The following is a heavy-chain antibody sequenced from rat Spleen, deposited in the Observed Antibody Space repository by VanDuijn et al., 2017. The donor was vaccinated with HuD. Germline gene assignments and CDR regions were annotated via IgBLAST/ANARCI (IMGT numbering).Heavy chain of an antibody. CDR3: GRHAYYDGYYHWYFDL. Sequence: EVQLVDHGGGLVQPGRSLKLSCAPSGFTFSIYGMAWVRQAPQKGLEWVAYISYDGSTTYYRDPVKGRFTISRENAKSTLYLQMDSLRSEDTATYYCGRHAYYDGYYHWYFDLWGPGTMVTVSS. CDR1: GFTFSIYG. CDR2: ISYDGSTT. D-gene: IGHD1-12*03. V-gene: IGHV5-29*01. J-gene: IGHJ1*01.